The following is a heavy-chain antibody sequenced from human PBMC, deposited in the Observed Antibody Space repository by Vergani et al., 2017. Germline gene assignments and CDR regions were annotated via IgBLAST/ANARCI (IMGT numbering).Heavy chain of an antibody. CDR1: GFTFSSYA. D-gene: IGHD2-15*01. CDR3: ARKVILFDAFDI. J-gene: IGHJ3*02. Sequence: EVQLLESGGGLVQPGGSLRLSCAASGFTFSSYAMSWVRQAPGKGLEWVSAISGSGGSTYYADSVKGRFTISRDNSKNTLYLQMNSLRAEDTAVYYCARKVILFDAFDIWGQGTMVTVSS. V-gene: IGHV3-23*01. CDR2: ISGSGGST.